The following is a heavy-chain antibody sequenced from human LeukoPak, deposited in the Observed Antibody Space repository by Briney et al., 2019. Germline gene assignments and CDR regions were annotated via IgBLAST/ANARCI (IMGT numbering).Heavy chain of an antibody. Sequence: GGSLRLSCAASGFTFSDYAMHWVRQAPGKGLEWVAVISKDGSDKYYPGSVRGRFTISRDNSKNTIYLQMDSLRAEDAAIYYCARDYWWNYDYWGQGTLVTVSS. CDR2: ISKDGSDK. V-gene: IGHV3-30-3*01. CDR1: GFTFSDYA. D-gene: IGHD1-7*01. J-gene: IGHJ4*02. CDR3: ARDYWWNYDY.